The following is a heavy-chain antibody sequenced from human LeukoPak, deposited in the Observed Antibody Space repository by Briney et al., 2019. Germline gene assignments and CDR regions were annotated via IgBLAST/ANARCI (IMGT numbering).Heavy chain of an antibody. CDR2: VYSSEST. Sequence: PSETLSLTCTVSGGSVSSYYWSWIRQPPGKGLEWIGCVYSSESTNYNPSLKSRVTISVDASKNQFSLKLSSVTAADTAVYYCAAYGGVTFDYWGQGTLVTVSS. D-gene: IGHD4-11*01. CDR1: GGSVSSYY. J-gene: IGHJ4*02. CDR3: AAYGGVTFDY. V-gene: IGHV4-59*02.